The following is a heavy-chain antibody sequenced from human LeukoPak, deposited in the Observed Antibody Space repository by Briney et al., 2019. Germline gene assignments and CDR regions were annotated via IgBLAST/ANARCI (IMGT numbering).Heavy chain of an antibody. J-gene: IGHJ4*02. CDR3: ARRDDIETFDH. CDR2: ISYDGSNK. CDR1: GFTFSSYA. Sequence: GGSLRLSCAASGFTFSSYAMHWVRQAPGKGLEWVAVISYDGSNKYYADSVKGRFTISRDNSKSTLYLQMGSLRPEDMAVYYCARRDDIETFDHWGQGTLVTVSS. V-gene: IGHV3-30*14. D-gene: IGHD3-22*01.